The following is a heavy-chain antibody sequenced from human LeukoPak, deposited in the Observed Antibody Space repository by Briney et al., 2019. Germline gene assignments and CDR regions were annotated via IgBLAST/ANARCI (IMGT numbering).Heavy chain of an antibody. CDR3: ARDQRSESYYPWGWFDP. V-gene: IGHV3-66*02. CDR1: GFSVSTNY. D-gene: IGHD1-26*01. Sequence: HPGGSLRLSCAASGFSVSTNYLSCVRQAPGKGLEWVSVIYSDGSTYYTDSVKGRFTISRDNSKNTLYLQMNSLRPEDTAVYYCARDQRSESYYPWGWFDPWGQGTLVTVSS. J-gene: IGHJ5*02. CDR2: IYSDGST.